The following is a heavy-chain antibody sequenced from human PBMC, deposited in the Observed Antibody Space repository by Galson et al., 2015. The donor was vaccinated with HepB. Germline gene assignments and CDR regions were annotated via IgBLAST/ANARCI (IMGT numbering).Heavy chain of an antibody. CDR2: ISSSSSYI. Sequence: SLRLSCAASGFTFSSYSMNWVRQAPGKGLEWVSSISSSSSYIYYADSVKGRFTISRDNAKNSLYLQMNSLRAEDTAVYYCARDRWYSSGWYASGLGYWGQGTLVTVSS. D-gene: IGHD6-19*01. CDR1: GFTFSSYS. J-gene: IGHJ4*02. CDR3: ARDRWYSSGWYASGLGY. V-gene: IGHV3-21*01.